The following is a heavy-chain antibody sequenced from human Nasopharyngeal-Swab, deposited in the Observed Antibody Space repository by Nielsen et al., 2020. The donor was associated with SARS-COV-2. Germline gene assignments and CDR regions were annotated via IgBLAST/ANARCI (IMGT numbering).Heavy chain of an antibody. V-gene: IGHV3-23*01. J-gene: IGHJ4*02. CDR2: ISGSGGST. CDR3: AAQWLRYRDY. Sequence: GGSLRLSCAASGFTFSSYAMSWVRQAPGKGLEWVSAISGSGGSTYYADSVKGRFTIPRDNSKNTLYLQMDSLRAEDTAVYYCAAQWLRYRDYWGQGTLVTVSS. D-gene: IGHD5-12*01. CDR1: GFTFSSYA.